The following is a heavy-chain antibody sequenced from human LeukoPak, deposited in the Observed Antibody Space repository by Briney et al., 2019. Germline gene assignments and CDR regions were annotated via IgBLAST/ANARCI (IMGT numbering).Heavy chain of an antibody. Sequence: GRSLRLSCAASGFTFDSYAMHWVRQAPGKGLGWVAIIWYDGENKYYADSVKGRFTISRDNSKSTLYLQMNSLRVEDTAVYYCARDNPSVGFDYWGQGTLVTVSS. J-gene: IGHJ4*02. CDR1: GFTFDSYA. CDR2: IWYDGENK. CDR3: ARDNPSVGFDY. V-gene: IGHV3-33*08.